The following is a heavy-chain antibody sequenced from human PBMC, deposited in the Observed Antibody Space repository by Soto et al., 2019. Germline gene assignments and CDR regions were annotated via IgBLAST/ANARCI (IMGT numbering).Heavy chain of an antibody. D-gene: IGHD1-26*01. CDR2: IYSGGST. J-gene: IGHJ4*02. Sequence: PGGSLRLSCAASGFTVSSNYMSWVRQAPGKGLEWVSVIYSGGSTYYADSVKGRFTISRDNSKNTLYLQMNSLRAEDTAVYYCARVDSGSYRQLDYWGQGPLVTVSP. CDR1: GFTVSSNY. V-gene: IGHV3-53*01. CDR3: ARVDSGSYRQLDY.